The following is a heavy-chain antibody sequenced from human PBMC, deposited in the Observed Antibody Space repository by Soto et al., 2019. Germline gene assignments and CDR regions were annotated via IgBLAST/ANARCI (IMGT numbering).Heavy chain of an antibody. CDR3: ARSRRGYSYGPVDY. J-gene: IGHJ4*02. CDR2: IYHSGST. V-gene: IGHV4-30-2*01. Sequence: QLQLQESGSGLVKPSQTLSLTCAVSGGSISSGGYSWSWIRQPPGKGLEWIGYIYHSGSTYYNPSLKSRVTISVDRSKNQFSLKLSSVTAADTAVYYCARSRRGYSYGPVDYWGQGTLVTVSS. CDR1: GGSISSGGYS. D-gene: IGHD5-18*01.